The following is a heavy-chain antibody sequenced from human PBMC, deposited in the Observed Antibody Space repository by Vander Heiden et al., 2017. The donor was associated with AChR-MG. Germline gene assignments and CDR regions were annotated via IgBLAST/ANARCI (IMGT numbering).Heavy chain of an antibody. V-gene: IGHV2-26*01. Sequence: QVTLKESGPVLVKPTETLTLTCTVSGFSLSNARMGVSWIRQPPGKALEWLAHIFSNDEKSYSTSLKSRLTIAKDTSKSQVVLTMTNMDPVDTATYYCARVKDYDFWSGYYGGFDPWGHGTLVTVSS. CDR2: IFSNDEK. J-gene: IGHJ5*02. D-gene: IGHD3-3*01. CDR1: GFSLSNARMG. CDR3: ARVKDYDFWSGYYGGFDP.